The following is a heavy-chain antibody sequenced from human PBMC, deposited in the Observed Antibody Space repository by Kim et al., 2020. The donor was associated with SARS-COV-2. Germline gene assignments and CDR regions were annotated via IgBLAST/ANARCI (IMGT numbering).Heavy chain of an antibody. D-gene: IGHD6-19*01. J-gene: IGHJ4*02. V-gene: IGHV3-9*01. Sequence: YADSAKGRFTISRHNATNSLYLQMNRLCAEATALYYCAKARIAVAGPFDYWGQGTLVTVSS. CDR3: AKARIAVAGPFDY.